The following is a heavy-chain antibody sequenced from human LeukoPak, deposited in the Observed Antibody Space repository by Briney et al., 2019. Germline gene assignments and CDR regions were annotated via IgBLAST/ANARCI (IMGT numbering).Heavy chain of an antibody. CDR2: ISYDGSNK. CDR1: GFTFSSYA. CDR3: ASPFSTGYSSSWYVY. V-gene: IGHV3-30-3*01. D-gene: IGHD6-13*01. J-gene: IGHJ4*02. Sequence: GRSLRLSYAASGFTFSSYAMHWVRQAPGKGLEWVAVISYDGSNKYYADSVKGRFTISRDNSKNTLYLQMNSLRAEDTAVYYCASPFSTGYSSSWYVYWGQGTLVTVSS.